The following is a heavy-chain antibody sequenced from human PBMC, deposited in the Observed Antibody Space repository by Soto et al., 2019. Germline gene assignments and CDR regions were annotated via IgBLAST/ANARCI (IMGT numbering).Heavy chain of an antibody. J-gene: IGHJ6*02. CDR1: XXSFTXXX. CDR2: IYPGDSDT. V-gene: IGHV5-51*01. D-gene: IGHD5-18*01. Sequence: SCKGXXXSFTXXXXXXXRQMPGKGLXXXXIIYPGDSDTRXXPSFQGQVTISADKSXXXXXXQWSSLKASDTAMYYCARQNTYGSFHYYAMDVWGQGTTVTVSS. CDR3: ARQNTYGSFHYYAMDV.